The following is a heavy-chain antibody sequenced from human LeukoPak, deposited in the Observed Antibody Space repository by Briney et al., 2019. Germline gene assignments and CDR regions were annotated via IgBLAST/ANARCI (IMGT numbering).Heavy chain of an antibody. D-gene: IGHD2-21*01. J-gene: IGHJ4*02. V-gene: IGHV4-59*01. Sequence: PSETLSLTCTVSGGSISSYYWSWIRQPPGKGLEWIGYIYYSGSTNYNPSLQSRVTISVDTSKNQFSVKLKSVTAADTAVYYCARSRVIGASPYYCDYWGQGTLVTVSS. CDR1: GGSISSYY. CDR2: IYYSGST. CDR3: ARSRVIGASPYYCDY.